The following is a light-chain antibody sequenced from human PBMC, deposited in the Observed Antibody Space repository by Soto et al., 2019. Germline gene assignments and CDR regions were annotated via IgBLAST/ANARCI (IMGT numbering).Light chain of an antibody. CDR2: GAS. V-gene: IGKV3-20*01. J-gene: IGKJ1*01. CDR1: QSVSSSY. Sequence: EIVLTQSPGTLSLSPGEGATLSCRASQSVSSSYLAWYQQKPGQTPRLLIYGASSRATGIPDRFSGSESGTDFTLTISRLEPDDLAVYYCQHYCSSPRTFGQGTKVDIK. CDR3: QHYCSSPRT.